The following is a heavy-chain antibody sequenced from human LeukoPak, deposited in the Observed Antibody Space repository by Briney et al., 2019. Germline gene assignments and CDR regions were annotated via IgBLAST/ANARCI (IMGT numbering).Heavy chain of an antibody. CDR2: IIPILGIA. CDR3: ARDPTDMIVVAADAFDI. J-gene: IGHJ3*02. D-gene: IGHD3-22*01. CDR1: GGTFSSYT. V-gene: IGHV1-69*04. Sequence: SVKVSCKASGGTFSSYTIGWVRQAPGQGLEWVGRIIPILGIANYAQKFQGRVTITADKSPSTVYMELSSLRSEDTAVYYCARDPTDMIVVAADAFDIWGQGTMVTVSS.